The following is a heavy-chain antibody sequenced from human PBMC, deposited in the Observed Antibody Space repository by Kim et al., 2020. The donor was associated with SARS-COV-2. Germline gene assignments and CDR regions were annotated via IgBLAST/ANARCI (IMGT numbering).Heavy chain of an antibody. V-gene: IGHV3-33*01. J-gene: IGHJ2*01. CDR1: GFSFRSYG. CDR3: ARGPVDPKDGWYFDL. D-gene: IGHD5-12*01. Sequence: GGSLRLSCAASGFSFRSYGMHWVRQAPGKGLEWVAYISYDASDKFYADSVKGRFTVSRDNSNNTLYLQLNNLGGRDTAVFYCARGPVDPKDGWYFDLWGRGSLVTISS. CDR2: ISYDASDK.